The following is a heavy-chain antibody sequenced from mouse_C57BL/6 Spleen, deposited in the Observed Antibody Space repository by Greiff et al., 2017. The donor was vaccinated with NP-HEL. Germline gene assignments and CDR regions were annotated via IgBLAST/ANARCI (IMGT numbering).Heavy chain of an antibody. CDR2: IYPGDGDT. V-gene: IGHV1-82*01. CDR3: ANYYGSSPDWYFDV. Sequence: QVQLKQSGPELVKPGASVKISCKASGYAFSSSWMNWVKQRPGKGLEWIGRIYPGDGDTNYNGKFKGKATLTADKSSSTAYMQLSSLTSEDSAVYFCANYYGSSPDWYFDVWGTGTTVTVSS. J-gene: IGHJ1*03. D-gene: IGHD1-1*01. CDR1: GYAFSSSW.